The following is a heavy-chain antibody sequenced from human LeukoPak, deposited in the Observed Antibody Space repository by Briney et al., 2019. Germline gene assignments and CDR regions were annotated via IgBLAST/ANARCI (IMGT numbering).Heavy chain of an antibody. D-gene: IGHD4-23*01. Sequence: PGGSLRLSCAASGFTSSSYWMHWVRQAPGKGLVWVSRINSDGSTTSYADSVKGRFTISRDNAKNTLYLQMSSLRAEDTAVYYCAREYHGGNPGWGQGTLVTVSS. V-gene: IGHV3-74*01. CDR3: AREYHGGNPG. CDR2: INSDGSTT. CDR1: GFTSSSYW. J-gene: IGHJ4*02.